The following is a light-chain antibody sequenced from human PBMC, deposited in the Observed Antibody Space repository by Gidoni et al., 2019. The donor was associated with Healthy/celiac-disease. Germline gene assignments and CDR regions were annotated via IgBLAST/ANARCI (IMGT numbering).Light chain of an antibody. Sequence: EIVITQSPATLSVSPGERATLSCRDSQSVSSNLAWYQQKPGQAPRLLIYGASTRATGIPARFSGSGSGTEFTLTISSLQSEDFAVYYCQQYNNWPRGFAFGPGTKVDIK. CDR2: GAS. J-gene: IGKJ3*01. V-gene: IGKV3-15*01. CDR3: QQYNNWPRGFA. CDR1: QSVSSN.